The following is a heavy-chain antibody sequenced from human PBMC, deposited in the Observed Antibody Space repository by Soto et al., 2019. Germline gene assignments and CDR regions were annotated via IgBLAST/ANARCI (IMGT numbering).Heavy chain of an antibody. CDR3: TTEYYYHLDV. V-gene: IGHV3-53*01. J-gene: IGHJ6*01. CDR1: GFIVNTKY. CDR2: ISNDGDT. Sequence: EVQLVESGGGLIQPGGSLRLSGAASGFIVNTKYMSWVRQAPGKGLEWVAVISNDGDTYYADSVKGRFTISRDISRNTLYLQINSPRAEDTAVYYCTTEYYYHLDVWGHGTTVTV.